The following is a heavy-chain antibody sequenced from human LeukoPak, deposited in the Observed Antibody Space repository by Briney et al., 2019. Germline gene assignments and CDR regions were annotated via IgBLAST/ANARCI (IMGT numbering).Heavy chain of an antibody. CDR3: ARGGLAAAPFDY. Sequence: PSETLSLTCTVSGGSISSYYWSWIRQPPGKGLEWIGYTYYSGSTNYNPSLKSRVTISVDTSKNQFSLKLSSVTAADTAVYYCARGGLAAAPFDYWGQGTLVTVSS. CDR2: TYYSGST. J-gene: IGHJ4*02. V-gene: IGHV4-59*01. CDR1: GGSISSYY. D-gene: IGHD6-13*01.